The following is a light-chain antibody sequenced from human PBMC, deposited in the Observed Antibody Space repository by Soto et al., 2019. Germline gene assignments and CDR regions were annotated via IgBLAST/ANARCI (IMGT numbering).Light chain of an antibody. CDR2: DVS. Sequence: QSALTQPASVSGSPGQSITISCTGTSSDVGGYSYVSWYQQHPGKAPKLMLYDVSNRPSGVSNRFSGSKSGNTASLTISGLQAEDEADYYCTSYTSINTVLFGGGTQLTVL. CDR1: SSDVGGYSY. CDR3: TSYTSINTVL. J-gene: IGLJ2*01. V-gene: IGLV2-14*01.